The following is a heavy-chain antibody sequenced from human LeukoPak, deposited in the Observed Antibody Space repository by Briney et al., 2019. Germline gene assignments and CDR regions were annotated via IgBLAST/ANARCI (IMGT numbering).Heavy chain of an antibody. D-gene: IGHD2/OR15-2a*01. V-gene: IGHV3-33*06. J-gene: IGHJ4*02. CDR1: GFTFSSYG. CDR3: AKDIVIILDAKGPFDY. Sequence: GGSLRLSCVASGFTFSSYGMHWVRQAPGKGLEWVAIIWSDGSTKYYVGSVKGRFTISRDSSKSTLYLQMNSLRAEDTAVYYCAKDIVIILDAKGPFDYWGQGTLVTVSS. CDR2: IWSDGSTK.